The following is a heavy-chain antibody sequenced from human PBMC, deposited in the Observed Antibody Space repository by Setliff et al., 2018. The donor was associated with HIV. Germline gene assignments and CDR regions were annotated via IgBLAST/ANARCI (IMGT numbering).Heavy chain of an antibody. J-gene: IGHJ6*03. V-gene: IGHV4-39*01. CDR3: ARSVDFGGSWIQDYYYMDV. CDR1: GGSITTDPYF. D-gene: IGHD6-13*01. Sequence: NPSETLSLTCTVSGGSITTDPYFWGWIRQPPGKGLEWIGNIYYSGSTYYNPSLKSRVTISLDTSKNQFSLKLTSVTAADTGVYFCARSVDFGGSWIQDYYYMDVWGKGTTVTVSS. CDR2: IYYSGST.